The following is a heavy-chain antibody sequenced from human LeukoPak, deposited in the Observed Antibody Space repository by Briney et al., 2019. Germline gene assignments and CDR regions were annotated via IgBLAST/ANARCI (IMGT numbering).Heavy chain of an antibody. CDR3: ARGQHTFIAVDYFDY. D-gene: IGHD6-19*01. V-gene: IGHV3-20*04. J-gene: IGHJ4*02. CDR2: INWNGGST. Sequence: SGGSLRLSCAASGFTLDDYGMSWVRQVPGKGLEWVSGINWNGGSTGYADSVKGRFTISRDNAKNSLYLQMNSLRAEDSALYYCARGQHTFIAVDYFDYWAQGTLVTVSS. CDR1: GFTLDDYG.